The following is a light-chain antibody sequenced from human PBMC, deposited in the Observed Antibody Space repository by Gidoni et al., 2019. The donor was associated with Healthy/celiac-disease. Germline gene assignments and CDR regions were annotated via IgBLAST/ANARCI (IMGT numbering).Light chain of an antibody. CDR3: QPYNNWPYT. V-gene: IGKV3-15*01. J-gene: IGKJ2*01. CDR1: QSVSSN. Sequence: EIVMTQSPATLSVSPGERATLSCRASQSVSSNLAWYQQKPGQAPRLLIYGASTRATGIPARFSGSGSGTEFTLTISSLQSEDFAVYYCQPYNNWPYTFGQGIKLEIK. CDR2: GAS.